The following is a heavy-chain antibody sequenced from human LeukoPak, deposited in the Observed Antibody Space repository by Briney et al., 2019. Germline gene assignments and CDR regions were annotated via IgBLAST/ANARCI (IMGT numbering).Heavy chain of an antibody. CDR2: IYYSGST. CDR3: ARSPADSRLLPGPYNWFDP. J-gene: IGHJ5*02. V-gene: IGHV4-39*07. D-gene: IGHD2-21*02. Sequence: PSETLSLTCTVSGGSISSSSYYWGWIRQPPGKGLEWIGSIYYSGSTYYNPSLKSRVTISVDTSKNQFSLKLSSVTAADTAVYYCARSPADSRLLPGPYNWFDPWGQGTLVTVSS. CDR1: GGSISSSSYY.